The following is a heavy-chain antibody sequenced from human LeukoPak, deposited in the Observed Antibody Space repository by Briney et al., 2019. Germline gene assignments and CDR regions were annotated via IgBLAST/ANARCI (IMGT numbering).Heavy chain of an antibody. Sequence: GGSLRLSCAASGFTFSSYAMSWVRQAPGKGLEWVSAISGSGGSTYYADSVKGRFTISRDNSKNTLYLQMNSLRAEDTALYHCAREGYYYDSSEDSYWYFDLWGRGTLVTVSS. CDR2: ISGSGGST. J-gene: IGHJ2*01. D-gene: IGHD3-22*01. CDR3: AREGYYYDSSEDSYWYFDL. V-gene: IGHV3-23*01. CDR1: GFTFSSYA.